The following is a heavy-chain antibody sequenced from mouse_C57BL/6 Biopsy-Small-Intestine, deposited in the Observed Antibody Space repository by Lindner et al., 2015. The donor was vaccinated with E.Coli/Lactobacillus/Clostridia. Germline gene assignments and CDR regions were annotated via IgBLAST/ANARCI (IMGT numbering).Heavy chain of an antibody. CDR3: ARSYYDYLDY. CDR1: GYSFTGYY. CDR2: INPSTGAT. D-gene: IGHD2-4*01. V-gene: IGHV1-42*01. J-gene: IGHJ2*01. Sequence: VQLQESGPELVKPGTSVKISCKASGYSFTGYYMNWVKQGPEKSLEWIGEINPSTGATTYNQRFKAKATLTVDKSSNTAYTQLKSLTSEDSAVYYCARSYYDYLDYWGQGTTLTVSS.